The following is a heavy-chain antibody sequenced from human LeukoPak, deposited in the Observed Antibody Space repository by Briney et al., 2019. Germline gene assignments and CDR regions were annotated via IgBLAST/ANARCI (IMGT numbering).Heavy chain of an antibody. D-gene: IGHD3-10*01. Sequence: GASVKVSCKPSGYTFTSYYMHWVRQAPGQGGEWMGIINPSGGSTNSAQRFQGRVTMTRDTSISTAYMELSRLRSEDTAVYYCARGLRLLWFGESKRSLGYWGEGTLVTVSS. CDR3: ARGLRLLWFGESKRSLGY. J-gene: IGHJ4*02. CDR1: GYTFTSYY. CDR2: INPSGGST. V-gene: IGHV1-46*01.